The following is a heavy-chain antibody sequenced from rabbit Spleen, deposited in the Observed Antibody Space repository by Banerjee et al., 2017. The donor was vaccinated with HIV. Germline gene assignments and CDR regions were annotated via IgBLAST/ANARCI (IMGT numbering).Heavy chain of an antibody. V-gene: IGHV1S40*01. D-gene: IGHD8-1*01. J-gene: IGHJ6*01. CDR2: INIVTGKS. CDR3: ARDTGSSFSSYGMDL. Sequence: QSLEESGGDLVKPGASLTLTCKASGVSFSDNDVMCWVRQAPGKGLEWIACINIVTGKSVYASWAKGRSTCSKTSSTTVTLQMTSLTVADTATYFCARDTGSSFSSYGMDLWGQGTLVTVS. CDR1: GVSFSDNDV.